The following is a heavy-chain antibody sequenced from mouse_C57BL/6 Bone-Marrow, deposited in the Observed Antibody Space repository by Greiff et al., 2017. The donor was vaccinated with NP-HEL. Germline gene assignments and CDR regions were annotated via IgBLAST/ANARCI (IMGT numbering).Heavy chain of an antibody. CDR1: GYSITSGYY. V-gene: IGHV3-6*01. CDR2: ISYDGSN. J-gene: IGHJ3*01. CDR3: ARAPYYDYSWFAY. D-gene: IGHD2-4*01. Sequence: EVKVEESGPGLVKPSQSLSLTCSVTGYSITSGYYWNWIRQFPGNKLEWMGYISYDGSNNYNPSLKNRISITRDTSKNQFFLKLNSVTTEDTATYYCARAPYYDYSWFAYWGQGTLVTVSA.